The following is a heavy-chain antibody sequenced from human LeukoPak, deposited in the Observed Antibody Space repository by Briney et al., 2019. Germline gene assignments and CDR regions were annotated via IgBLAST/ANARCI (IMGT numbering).Heavy chain of an antibody. J-gene: IGHJ4*02. CDR1: GYTFTSYG. D-gene: IGHD3-3*01. V-gene: IGHV1-18*01. Sequence: ASVKASCKASGYTFTSYGISWVRQAPGQGLEWMGWISAYNGNTNYAQKLQGRVTMTTDTSTGTAYMELRSLRSDDTAVYYCARVGGYYDFWSGYYGFDYWGQGTLVTVSS. CDR3: ARVGGYYDFWSGYYGFDY. CDR2: ISAYNGNT.